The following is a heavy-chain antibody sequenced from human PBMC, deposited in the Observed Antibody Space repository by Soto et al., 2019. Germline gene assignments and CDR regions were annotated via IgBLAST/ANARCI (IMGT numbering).Heavy chain of an antibody. Sequence: QTGGSLRLSCAASGFTFSSYAMSWVRQAPGKGLEWVSAISGSGGSTYYADSVQGRFPISRDNSRNTRYLQMNSLRAEDTAVWCCAAAERVGGDGSDYWGQGTLVTVYS. V-gene: IGHV3-23*01. CDR1: GFTFSSYA. CDR3: AAAERVGGDGSDY. D-gene: IGHD3-10*01. J-gene: IGHJ4*02. CDR2: ISGSGGST.